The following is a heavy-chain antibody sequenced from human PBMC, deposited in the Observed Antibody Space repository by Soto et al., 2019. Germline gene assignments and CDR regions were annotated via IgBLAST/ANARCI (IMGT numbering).Heavy chain of an antibody. D-gene: IGHD5-18*01. CDR1: GGSISSSSYY. CDR2: IYYSGST. CDR3: ARGGYSYGKSWGYYYCYMDV. Sequence: SETLSLTCTVSGGSISSSSYYWGWIRQPPGKGLEWIGSIYYSGSTYYNPSLKSRVTISVDTSKNQFSLKLSSVTAADTAVYYCARGGYSYGKSWGYYYCYMDVWGKGTTVTVS. J-gene: IGHJ6*03. V-gene: IGHV4-39*01.